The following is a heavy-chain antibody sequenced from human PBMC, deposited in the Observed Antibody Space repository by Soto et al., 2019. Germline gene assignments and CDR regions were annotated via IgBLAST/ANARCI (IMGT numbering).Heavy chain of an antibody. Sequence: QITLKESGPTLVKPTQTLTLTCTFSGFSLTTRGVGVGWIRQPPGNVLECLALIYWDDDKRYSSSLQSRLSITRNASKNQVVLTNTNVDALETATYYFAHIPNCYRYGWFDRWGQGTLVPVFS. V-gene: IGHV2-5*02. J-gene: IGHJ5*02. D-gene: IGHD2-21*01. CDR3: AHIPNCYRYGWFDR. CDR1: GFSLTTRGVG. CDR2: IYWDDDK.